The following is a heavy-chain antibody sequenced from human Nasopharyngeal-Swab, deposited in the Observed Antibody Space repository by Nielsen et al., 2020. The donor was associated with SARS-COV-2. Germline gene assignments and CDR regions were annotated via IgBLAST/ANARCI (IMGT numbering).Heavy chain of an antibody. V-gene: IGHV1-2*06. CDR2: INPNSGGT. CDR1: GYTFTSYY. D-gene: IGHD1-14*01. Sequence: ASVKVSCKASGYTFTSYYMHWVRQAPGQGLEWMGRINPNSGGTNYAQKFQGRVTMTRDTSISTAYMELSRLRSDDTAVYYCARDNHEPGLNYYYYYMDVWGKGTTVTVSS. CDR3: ARDNHEPGLNYYYYYMDV. J-gene: IGHJ6*03.